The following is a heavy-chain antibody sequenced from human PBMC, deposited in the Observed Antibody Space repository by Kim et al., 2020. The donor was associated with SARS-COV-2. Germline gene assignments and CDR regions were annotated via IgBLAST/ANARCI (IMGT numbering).Heavy chain of an antibody. CDR3: ARVPAWSGPTTYNNAIDV. CDR2: MNPNSGNT. Sequence: ASVKVSCKASGYTFISYDINWVRQATGQGLEWMGWMNPNSGNTGYAQKFQGRVSMTRDTSITTAYMELSSLRSEDTAVNYCARVPAWSGPTTYNNAIDVW. J-gene: IGHJ6*01. CDR1: GYTFISYD. V-gene: IGHV1-8*01. D-gene: IGHD3-3*01.